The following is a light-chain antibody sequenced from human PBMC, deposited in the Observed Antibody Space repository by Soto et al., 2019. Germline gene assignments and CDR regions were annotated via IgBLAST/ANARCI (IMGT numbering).Light chain of an antibody. V-gene: IGKV3-20*01. CDR1: QTVSSNY. CDR2: GAS. Sequence: EIIFTQSPDTLSLSPGERATLSCRASQTVSSNYLAWCQQRPGQAPRLLIYGASTRAAGIPDRFSGSGSGTDFTLTISCLQSEDFATYYCQQYYSYPFFGPGTKVDI. J-gene: IGKJ3*01. CDR3: QQYYSYPF.